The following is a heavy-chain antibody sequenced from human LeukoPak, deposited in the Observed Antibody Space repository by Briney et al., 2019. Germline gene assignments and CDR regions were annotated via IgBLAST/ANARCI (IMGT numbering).Heavy chain of an antibody. Sequence: SETLSLTCTVSGGSISSSSYYWGWIRQPPGKGLEWIGSIYYSGSTYYNPSLKSRVTISVDTSKNQFSLKLSSVTAADTAVYYCARRGRGLWFVEFPFDYWGQGTLVTVSS. J-gene: IGHJ4*02. CDR1: GGSISSSSYY. V-gene: IGHV4-39*01. CDR3: ARRGRGLWFVEFPFDY. CDR2: IYYSGST. D-gene: IGHD3-10*01.